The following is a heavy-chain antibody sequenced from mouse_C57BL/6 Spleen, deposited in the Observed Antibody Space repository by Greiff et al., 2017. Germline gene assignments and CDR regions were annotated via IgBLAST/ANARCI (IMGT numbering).Heavy chain of an antibody. Sequence: VQLQQSGPELVKPGASVKISCKASGYAFSSSWMNWVKQRPGKGLEWIGRIYPGDGDTNYNGKFKGKATLTADKSSSTAYMQLSSLTSEDSAVCFCARSGDFYFDYWGQGTTLTVSS. CDR2: IYPGDGDT. CDR3: ARSGDFYFDY. CDR1: GYAFSSSW. J-gene: IGHJ2*01. D-gene: IGHD3-1*01. V-gene: IGHV1-82*01.